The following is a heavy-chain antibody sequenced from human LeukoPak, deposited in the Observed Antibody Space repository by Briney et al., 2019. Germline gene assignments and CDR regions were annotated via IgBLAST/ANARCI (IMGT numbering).Heavy chain of an antibody. D-gene: IGHD3-22*01. V-gene: IGHV4-39*01. CDR2: IYYTGNT. Sequence: KPSEPLSLPCSVSGRPLGSSTYYGRSVRQPPAKGLGRYGIIYYTGNTYYNPSLKSRVTIYVDTSQNHSPLKLSPLTTADTAVYYCARRVADYYDSSGYYTDAFDIWGQGTMVTVSS. J-gene: IGHJ3*02. CDR3: ARRVADYYDSSGYYTDAFDI. CDR1: GRPLGSSTYY.